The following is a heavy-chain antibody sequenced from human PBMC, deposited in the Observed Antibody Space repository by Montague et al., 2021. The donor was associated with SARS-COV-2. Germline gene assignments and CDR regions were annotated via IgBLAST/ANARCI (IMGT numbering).Heavy chain of an antibody. D-gene: IGHD6-19*01. J-gene: IGHJ4*02. CDR1: GFSLSTSGMC. Sequence: PALVKPTQTLTLTCTFSGFSLSTSGMCVSRIRQPPGKALEWLARIDWDDDKYYSTSLKTRLTISKDTSKNQVVLTMTNMDPVDTATYYCARMTVAGIPFDYWGRGTLVTVSS. CDR2: IDWDDDK. V-gene: IGHV2-70*11. CDR3: ARMTVAGIPFDY.